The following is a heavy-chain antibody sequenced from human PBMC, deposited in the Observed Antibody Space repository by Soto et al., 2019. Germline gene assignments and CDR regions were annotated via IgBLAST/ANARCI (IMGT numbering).Heavy chain of an antibody. Sequence: EVQLVESGGGLVQPGRSLRLSCAASGFTFDDYAMHWVRQAPGKGLEWVSGISWNSGSIGYADSVKGRFTISRDNAKNSLYLQMNSLRAEDTASYYCAKAGGGYSYGFGPYFDYWGQGTLVTVSS. V-gene: IGHV3-9*01. J-gene: IGHJ4*02. CDR3: AKAGGGYSYGFGPYFDY. CDR1: GFTFDDYA. D-gene: IGHD5-18*01. CDR2: ISWNSGSI.